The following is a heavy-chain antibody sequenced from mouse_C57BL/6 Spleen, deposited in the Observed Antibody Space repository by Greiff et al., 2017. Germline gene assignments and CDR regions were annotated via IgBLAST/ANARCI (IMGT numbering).Heavy chain of an antibody. J-gene: IGHJ2*01. Sequence: QVQLQQSGAELVKPGASVKLSCKASGYTFTSYWMHWVKQRPGQGLEWIGMIHPNSGSTNYNEKFKSKATLTVDKSSSTAYMQLSSLTSEDSAVYYCARGDYYGSSGDYFDYWGQGTTLTVSS. CDR1: GYTFTSYW. V-gene: IGHV1-64*01. CDR2: IHPNSGST. CDR3: ARGDYYGSSGDYFDY. D-gene: IGHD1-1*01.